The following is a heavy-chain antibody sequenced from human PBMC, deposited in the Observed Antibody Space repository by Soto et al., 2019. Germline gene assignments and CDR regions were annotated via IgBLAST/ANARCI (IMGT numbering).Heavy chain of an antibody. CDR2: IMPVFATP. J-gene: IGHJ6*02. CDR1: GGTFSTSA. CDR3: ARDKARKQLGGNYYYILDV. Sequence: QVQLMQSGAEVKKPGSSVKVSCKASGGTFSTSAISWVRQAPGEGLEWVGGIMPVFATPDYAQTFQGRVTISADESTTTASLELTSLTTDDTAVYYWARDKARKQLGGNYYYILDVWGQGTAITVSS. V-gene: IGHV1-69*12. D-gene: IGHD3-3*02.